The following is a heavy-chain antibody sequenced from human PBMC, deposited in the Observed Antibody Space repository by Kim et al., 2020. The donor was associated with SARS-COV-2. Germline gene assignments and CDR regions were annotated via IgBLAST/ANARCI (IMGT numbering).Heavy chain of an antibody. Sequence: AQKFQGRVTMTEDTSTDTAYMELSSLRSEDTAVYYCATGRGSSWYPIDYWGQGTLVTVSS. CDR3: ATGRGSSWYPIDY. J-gene: IGHJ4*02. V-gene: IGHV1-24*01. D-gene: IGHD6-13*01.